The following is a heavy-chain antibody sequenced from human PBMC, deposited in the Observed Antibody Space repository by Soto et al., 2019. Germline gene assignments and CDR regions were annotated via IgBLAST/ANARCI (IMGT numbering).Heavy chain of an antibody. J-gene: IGHJ6*01. D-gene: IGHD6-6*01. CDR3: ARDVFSSSSSGYYYFYGM. CDR2: ISYDGSNK. V-gene: IGHV3-30-3*01. Sequence: LRLSCAASGFTFSSYAMHWVRQAPGKVLEWVAVISYDGSNKYYADSVKGRFTISRDNSKNTLYLQMNSMRAEDTAVYYCARDVFSSSSSGYYYFYGM. CDR1: GFTFSSYA.